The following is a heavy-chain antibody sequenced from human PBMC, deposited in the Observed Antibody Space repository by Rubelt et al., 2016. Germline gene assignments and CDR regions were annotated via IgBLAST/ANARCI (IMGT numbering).Heavy chain of an antibody. CDR1: GGTFSSYA. CDR3: ARGDATVPRSYWYFDL. V-gene: IGHV1-69*01. CDR2: IIPIFGTA. Sequence: QVQLVQSGAEVKKPGSSVKVSCKASGGTFSSYAISWVRQAPGQGLEWMGGIIPIFGTANYAQKFQGRVTITAADSTSTAYMELSSLRSEDTAVYYCARGDATVPRSYWYFDLWGRGTLVTVSS. J-gene: IGHJ2*01. D-gene: IGHD4-17*01.